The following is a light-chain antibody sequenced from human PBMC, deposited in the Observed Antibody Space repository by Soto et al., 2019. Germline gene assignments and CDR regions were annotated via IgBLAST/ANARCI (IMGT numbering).Light chain of an antibody. CDR1: QSVSSY. CDR2: DAS. V-gene: IGKV3-11*01. CDR3: QQSSNWPPT. Sequence: EIVLTQSPATLSLSPGERATLSCRASQSVSSYLAWYQQKPGQAPRLLIYDASNRATGIPARFSGSGSGTVFTLTISSLEPEDFAVYYCQQSSNWPPTFGQGTKLEIK. J-gene: IGKJ2*01.